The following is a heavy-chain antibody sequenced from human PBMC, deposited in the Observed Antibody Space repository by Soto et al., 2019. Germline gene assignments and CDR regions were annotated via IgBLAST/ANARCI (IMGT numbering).Heavy chain of an antibody. D-gene: IGHD1-1*01. CDR1: GGTFSSYA. J-gene: IGHJ6*02. Sequence: GASVKVSCKASGGTFSSYAISWVRQAPGQGLEWMGGIIPIFGTANYAQKFQGRVTITADESTSTAYMELSSLRSEDTAVYYCARGGGDAWNIPLYYYYGMDVWGQGTTVTVSS. CDR3: ARGGGDAWNIPLYYYYGMDV. V-gene: IGHV1-69*13. CDR2: IIPIFGTA.